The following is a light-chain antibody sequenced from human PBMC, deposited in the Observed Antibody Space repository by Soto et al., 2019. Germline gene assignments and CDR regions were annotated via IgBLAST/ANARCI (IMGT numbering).Light chain of an antibody. J-gene: IGKJ2*01. V-gene: IGKV1-39*01. Sequence: DIQMTQSPSSLFGSVGDRVTITCRASQSISSYLNWYQQKPGKAPKLLIYAASSLQSGVPSRFSGSGSGTDFTLTISSLQPEDFATYYCQQSYSTPYTFGQGTKLEIK. CDR3: QQSYSTPYT. CDR1: QSISSY. CDR2: AAS.